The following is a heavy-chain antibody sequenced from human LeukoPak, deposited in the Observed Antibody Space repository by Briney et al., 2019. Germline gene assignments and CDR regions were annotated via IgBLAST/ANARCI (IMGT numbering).Heavy chain of an antibody. J-gene: IGHJ4*02. CDR3: ARDRAWNYFDY. V-gene: IGHV3-7*01. CDR2: IKQDGSEK. Sequence: GGSLRLSCAASEFTFGNYWMSWVRQAPGKGLEWVANIKQDGSEKYYVDSVKGRFTISRDNSKNTLYLQMDSLRAEDTAVYYCARDRAWNYFDYWGQGTLLTVSS. CDR1: EFTFGNYW. D-gene: IGHD3-3*01.